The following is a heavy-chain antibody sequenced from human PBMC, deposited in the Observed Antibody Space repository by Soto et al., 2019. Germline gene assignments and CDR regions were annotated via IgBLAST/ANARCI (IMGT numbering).Heavy chain of an antibody. Sequence: QVQLVQSGAEVKKPGSSVKVSCKASGGTFSSYTITWVRQAPGQGLEWMGRIIPILGITNYAQKYQGRVTITAHKSTSTAYMELSSLTSEDTAVYYCARDQVDGYNWGEFYYWGQGTLVTVSS. CDR1: GGTFSSYT. J-gene: IGHJ4*02. D-gene: IGHD1-1*01. CDR3: ARDQVDGYNWGEFYY. CDR2: IIPILGIT. V-gene: IGHV1-69*08.